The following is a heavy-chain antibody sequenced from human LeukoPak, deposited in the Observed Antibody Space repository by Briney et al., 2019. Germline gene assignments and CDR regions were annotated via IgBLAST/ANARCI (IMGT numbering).Heavy chain of an antibody. Sequence: TSETLSLTCAVYGGSFSGYYWSWIRQPPGKGLEWIGEINHSGSTNYNPSLKSRVTISVDTSKNQFSLKLSSVTAADTAVYYCARGRVYYGSGSYYYYYDGMDVWGQGTTVTVSS. CDR1: GGSFSGYY. D-gene: IGHD3-10*01. CDR2: INHSGST. J-gene: IGHJ6*02. V-gene: IGHV4-34*01. CDR3: ARGRVYYGSGSYYYYYDGMDV.